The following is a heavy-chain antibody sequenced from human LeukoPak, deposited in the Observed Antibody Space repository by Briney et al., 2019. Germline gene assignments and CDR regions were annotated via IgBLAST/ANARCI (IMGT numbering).Heavy chain of an antibody. Sequence: GGSLRLSCAASGFTFNDSYMSWIRQAAGKGLEWVSYISSTSSHTNYADSVKGRFTISRDNAKKSLYLQMNSLRAEDTAVYYCARGSARCFDPWGQGPLVTVSS. CDR3: ARGSARCFDP. CDR2: ISSTSSHT. J-gene: IGHJ5*02. V-gene: IGHV3-11*05. CDR1: GFTFNDSY.